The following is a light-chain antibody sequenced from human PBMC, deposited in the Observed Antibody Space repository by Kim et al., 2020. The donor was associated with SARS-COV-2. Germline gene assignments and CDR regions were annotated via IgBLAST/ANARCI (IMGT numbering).Light chain of an antibody. CDR3: SSYTNGNPLS. V-gene: IGLV2-14*03. CDR2: DVT. CDR1: SSDVGGYNH. J-gene: IGLJ3*02. Sequence: QSALTQPASVSGSPGQSITISCTGTSSDVGGYNHVSWYQQHPGKAPKLMIYDVTNRPSGVSNRFSGSKSGNTASLTISGLQAEDEADYYCSSYTNGNPLSFGGGTQLTVL.